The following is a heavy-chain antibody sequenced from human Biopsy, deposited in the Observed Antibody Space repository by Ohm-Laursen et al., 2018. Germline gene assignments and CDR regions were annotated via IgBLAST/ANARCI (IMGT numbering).Heavy chain of an antibody. J-gene: IGHJ4*02. Sequence: GTLSLTCTVVSGGSPFTDSITRYYWNWLRQSPGKGLEWIGVVYYTGTTTYNPSFKSRVTLSMDTPNNQVSLKVISVTAADTAVYYCARLTGDPSYWGQGILVTVSS. CDR3: ARLTGDPSY. D-gene: IGHD7-27*01. CDR2: VYYTGTT. CDR1: GGSPFTDSITRYY. V-gene: IGHV4-59*01.